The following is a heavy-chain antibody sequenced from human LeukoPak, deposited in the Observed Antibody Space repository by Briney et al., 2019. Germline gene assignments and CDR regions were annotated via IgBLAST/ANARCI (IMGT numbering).Heavy chain of an antibody. V-gene: IGHV1-69*06. D-gene: IGHD2-15*01. CDR3: AREVSSVVAAYYDY. CDR2: IIPIFGTA. Sequence: SVKVSCKASGGTFSSYAISWVRQAPGQGLGWMGGIIPIFGTANYAQKFQDRVTITADKSTSTAYMELSSLRSEDTAVYYCAREVSSVVAAYYDYWGQGTLVTVSS. J-gene: IGHJ4*02. CDR1: GGTFSSYA.